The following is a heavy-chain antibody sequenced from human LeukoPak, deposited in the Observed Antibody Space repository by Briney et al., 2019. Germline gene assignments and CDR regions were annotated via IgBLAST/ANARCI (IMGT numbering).Heavy chain of an antibody. CDR2: IKQDGSEK. V-gene: IGHV3-7*03. Sequence: TGGSLRLSCAASGFTFSSYRMNWVRQAPGKGLEWVANIKQDGSEKDYVDSVKGRFTISRDNAKNSLYLQMNSLRAEDTAVYYCARTRDLRYYFDYWGQGTLVTVSS. J-gene: IGHJ4*02. D-gene: IGHD3-3*01. CDR1: GFTFSSYR. CDR3: ARTRDLRYYFDY.